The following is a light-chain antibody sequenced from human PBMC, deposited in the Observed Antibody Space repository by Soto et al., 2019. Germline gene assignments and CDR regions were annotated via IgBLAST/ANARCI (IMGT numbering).Light chain of an antibody. CDR2: KAS. CDR1: QTISSW. V-gene: IGKV1-5*03. CDR3: QHYNSYSEA. Sequence: DIQMTQSPSTLSGSVGDRVTITCRARQTISSWLAWYQQKPGKAPKLLIYKASTLKSGDPSRFSGSGSGTEFTLTIRSLQPDDFAPYYCQHYNSYSEAFGQGTKVELK. J-gene: IGKJ1*01.